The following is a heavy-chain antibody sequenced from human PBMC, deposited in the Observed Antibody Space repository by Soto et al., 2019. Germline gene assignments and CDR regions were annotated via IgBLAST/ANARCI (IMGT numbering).Heavy chain of an antibody. Sequence: QVQLVQSGAEVRKPGASVKVSCKASGYTFTSYAISWVRQAPGQGLEWMGWISAYNGNTNYAQKLQGRVTMTTDTSPSTAYMELRRLRSDDTAVYYCARDLAAGTCDYWGQGTLVTVSS. CDR2: ISAYNGNT. V-gene: IGHV1-18*01. CDR1: GYTFTSYA. D-gene: IGHD6-13*01. CDR3: ARDLAAGTCDY. J-gene: IGHJ4*02.